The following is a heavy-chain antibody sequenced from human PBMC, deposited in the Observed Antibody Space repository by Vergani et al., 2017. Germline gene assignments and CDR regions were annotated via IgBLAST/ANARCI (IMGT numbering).Heavy chain of an antibody. J-gene: IGHJ4*02. CDR1: GYTFTDYA. CDR3: ERDYLSDPDWLFDD. Sequence: QVQLVQSGSELKKPGASVKVSCEASGYTFTDYAMTWVRQAPGQGLEWMGWLNTNTGNPTYAQGFTGRFVFSLDTSVSTAYLQINSLKAEDTAVYYCERDYLSDPDWLFDDWGQGTLVTVSS. V-gene: IGHV7-4-1*02. CDR2: LNTNTGNP. D-gene: IGHD3-9*01.